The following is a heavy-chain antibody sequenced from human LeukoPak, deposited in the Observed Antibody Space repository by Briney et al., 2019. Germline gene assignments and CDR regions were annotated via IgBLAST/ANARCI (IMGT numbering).Heavy chain of an antibody. CDR2: IYSGGST. V-gene: IGHV3-53*01. CDR1: GFAVSSNY. CDR3: ARDPSFSVPYYYYGMDV. D-gene: IGHD3-10*01. Sequence: GGSLRLSCAASGFAVSSNYMSWVRQTPGKGLEWVSVIYSGGSTYYADSVKGRFTISRDNSKNTLYLQMNSLRAEDTAVYYCARDPSFSVPYYYYGMDVWGQGTTVTVSS. J-gene: IGHJ6*02.